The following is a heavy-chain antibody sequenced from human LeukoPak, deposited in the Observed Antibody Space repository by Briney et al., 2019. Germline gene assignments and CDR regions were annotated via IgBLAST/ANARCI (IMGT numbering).Heavy chain of an antibody. D-gene: IGHD3/OR15-3a*01. J-gene: IGHJ6*03. CDR2: MNPNSGNT. V-gene: IGHV1-8*01. CDR3: ARALSWTTESYYYMDV. Sequence: ASVKVSCKASVYTFTSYDINWVRQATGQGLEWMGWMNPNSGNTGYAQKFQGRVTMTKNTSITTAYMDLSSLRSEDTAVYYCARALSWTTESYYYMDVWGKGTTVTVPS. CDR1: VYTFTSYD.